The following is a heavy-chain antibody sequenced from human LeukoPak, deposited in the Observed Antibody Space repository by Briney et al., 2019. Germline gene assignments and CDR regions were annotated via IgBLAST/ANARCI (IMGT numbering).Heavy chain of an antibody. V-gene: IGHV4-61*02. J-gene: IGHJ5*02. CDR1: GGSISSGSYY. Sequence: SETLPLTCTASGGSISSGSYYWSWIRQPAGKGLEWIGRIYSSGSTNYNPSLKSRVTISVDTSKNQFSLKLSSVTASDTAVYYCARPPGIAAAWFDPWGQGTLVTVSS. CDR3: ARPPGIAAAWFDP. D-gene: IGHD6-13*01. CDR2: IYSSGST.